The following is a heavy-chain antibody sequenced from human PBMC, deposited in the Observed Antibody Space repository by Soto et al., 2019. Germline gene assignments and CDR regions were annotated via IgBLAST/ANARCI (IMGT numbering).Heavy chain of an antibody. Sequence: QITLKESGPTLVKPTQTLTLTCTFSGFSLSTSGVGVGWIRXXXXKXLEXLALIYWDDDKRYSPSLKSRLTITXXXXXXXXXXXXXXXXXXXXXXXXXXXRPTXXXKXXVYFDYWGQGTLVTVSS. CDR1: GFSLSTSGVG. J-gene: IGHJ4*02. V-gene: IGHV2-5*02. CDR2: IYWDDDK. CDR3: XXRPTXXXKXXVYFDY.